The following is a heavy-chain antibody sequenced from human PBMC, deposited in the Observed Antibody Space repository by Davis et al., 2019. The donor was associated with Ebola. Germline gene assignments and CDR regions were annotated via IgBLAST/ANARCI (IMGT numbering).Heavy chain of an antibody. V-gene: IGHV4-59*12. J-gene: IGHJ5*02. CDR2: IYYSGST. Sequence: MPSETLSLTCTVSGGSISSYYWSWIRQPPGKGLEWIGYIYYSGSTNYNPSLKSRVTISIDPSTNRFSLKLSSVTAADTAVYYCARGWGPVTDRRSNWFDPWGQGTLVTVSS. CDR1: GGSISSYY. D-gene: IGHD2-21*02. CDR3: ARGWGPVTDRRSNWFDP.